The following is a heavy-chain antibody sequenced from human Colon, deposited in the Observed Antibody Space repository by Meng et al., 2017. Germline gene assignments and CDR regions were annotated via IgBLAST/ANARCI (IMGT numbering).Heavy chain of an antibody. CDR3: ARVDFPGDFRDSSGLGL. J-gene: IGHJ4*02. Sequence: QVQLKEWGALLLTPSETLSLTCTVYGGSFTDFYWSWVRQSPERGLEWIGEINHGGGTNYNPSLSSRVTISLDTSKNQFFLKMNSVTAADTAVYYCARVDFPGDFRDSSGLGLWGQGTLVTVSS. D-gene: IGHD3-22*01. V-gene: IGHV4-34*01. CDR1: GGSFTDFY. CDR2: INHGGGT.